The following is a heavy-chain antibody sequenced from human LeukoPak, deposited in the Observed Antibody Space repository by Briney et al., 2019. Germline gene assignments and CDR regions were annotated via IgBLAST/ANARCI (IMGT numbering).Heavy chain of an antibody. Sequence: PSETLSLTCTVSGGSVSSGSYYWSWIRQPPGKGLEWIGYIYYSGSTNYNPSLKSRVTISVDTSKNQFSLKLNSVTAADTAVYYCARDRIAAAGTRWFDPWGQGTLVTVSS. CDR2: IYYSGST. CDR3: ARDRIAAAGTRWFDP. D-gene: IGHD6-13*01. V-gene: IGHV4-61*01. CDR1: GGSVSSGSYY. J-gene: IGHJ5*02.